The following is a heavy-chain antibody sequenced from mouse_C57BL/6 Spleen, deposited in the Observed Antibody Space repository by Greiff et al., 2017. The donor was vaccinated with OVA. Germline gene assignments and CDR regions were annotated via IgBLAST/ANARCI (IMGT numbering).Heavy chain of an antibody. J-gene: IGHJ4*01. Sequence: QVQLQQPGAELVRPGSSVKLSCKASGYTFTSYWMHWVTQRPIQGLEWIGNIYPSDSETNYNQKFKDKATLTVDNSSSTAYMQLSSLTSEDSAVSSCARRSNSHYYAMDYWGQGTSVTVSS. CDR2: IYPSDSET. D-gene: IGHD2-5*01. CDR3: ARRSNSHYYAMDY. CDR1: GYTFTSYW. V-gene: IGHV1-52*01.